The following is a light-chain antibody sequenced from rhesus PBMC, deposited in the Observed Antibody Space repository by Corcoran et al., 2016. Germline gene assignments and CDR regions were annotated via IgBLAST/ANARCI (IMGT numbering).Light chain of an antibody. V-gene: IGKV2-104*02. CDR2: EVA. CDR3: MQALEVPYN. CDR1: PSPLDSEDGHTY. Sequence: DIVMTQTPLSLPVTPGEPASISCRSSPSPLDSEDGHTYLDWYLPEPGQSPKLVSYEVATRASGVPDRYRGGGLGTDWRMKMERGDAADVVVYYCMQALEVPYNFGPETKLDIK. J-gene: IGKJ3*01.